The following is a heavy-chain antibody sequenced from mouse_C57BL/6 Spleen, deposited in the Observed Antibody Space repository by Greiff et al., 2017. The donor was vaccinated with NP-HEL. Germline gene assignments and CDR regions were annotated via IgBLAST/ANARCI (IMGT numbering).Heavy chain of an antibody. CDR3: ARDGYAGPGDY. Sequence: VQLQQSGAELAKPGASVKLSCTASGYAFTSYWMHWVKQRPGQGLEWIGYINPSSGYTKYNQKFQDKATLTADKSSSTAYMQLSSLTYEDSAVDYCARDGYAGPGDYWGQGTTLTVSS. V-gene: IGHV1-7*01. CDR2: INPSSGYT. D-gene: IGHD2-2*01. CDR1: GYAFTSYW. J-gene: IGHJ2*01.